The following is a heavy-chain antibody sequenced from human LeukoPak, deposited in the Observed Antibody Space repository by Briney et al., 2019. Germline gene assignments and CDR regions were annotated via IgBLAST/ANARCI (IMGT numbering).Heavy chain of an antibody. CDR3: ARSDGSNTGMDV. D-gene: IGHD4-23*01. V-gene: IGHV4-59*12. CDR2: IYYSGST. Sequence: SETLSLTCTVSGGSISSYYWSWIRQPPGKGLEWIGYIYYSGSTNYNPSLKSRVTISVDTSKNQFSLKLSSVTAADTAVYYCARSDGSNTGMDVWGKGTTVTISS. J-gene: IGHJ6*04. CDR1: GGSISSYY.